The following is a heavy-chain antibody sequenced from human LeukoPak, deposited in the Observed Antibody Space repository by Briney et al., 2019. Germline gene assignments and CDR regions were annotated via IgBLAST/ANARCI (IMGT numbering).Heavy chain of an antibody. Sequence: ASVKVCCKASGYTFTSYGISWVRQAPGQGVEWMGWISAYNGNTNYAQKLQGRVTMTTDTSTSTAYMELRSLRSDDTAVYYCARDYCSSTSCYFADYWGQGTLVTVSS. J-gene: IGHJ4*02. CDR3: ARDYCSSTSCYFADY. D-gene: IGHD2-2*01. V-gene: IGHV1-18*01. CDR1: GYTFTSYG. CDR2: ISAYNGNT.